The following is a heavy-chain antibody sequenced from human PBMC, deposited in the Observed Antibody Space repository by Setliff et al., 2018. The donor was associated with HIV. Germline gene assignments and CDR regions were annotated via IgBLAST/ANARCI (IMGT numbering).Heavy chain of an antibody. CDR3: ASRVYYYDESRILREEGFVP. V-gene: IGHV4-34*01. D-gene: IGHD3-22*01. CDR1: GGSISDSH. Sequence: PSETLSLTCTVSGGSISDSHWSWIRQPPGKGLEWIGEINHSGSTNYNPSLKSRVTISTDTSKNQFSLELSSVTAADTAVYYCASRVYYYDESRILREEGFVPWGQGTLVTVSS. J-gene: IGHJ5*02. CDR2: INHSGST.